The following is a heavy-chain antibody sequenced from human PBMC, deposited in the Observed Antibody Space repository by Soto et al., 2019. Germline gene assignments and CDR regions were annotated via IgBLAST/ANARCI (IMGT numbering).Heavy chain of an antibody. CDR3: AKTPVATGAFDI. D-gene: IGHD5-12*01. CDR2: ISGSGGST. Sequence: GGSLRLSCAASGFTFSSYAMSWVRQAPGKGLEWVSAISGSGGSTYYADSVKGRFTISRDNSKNTLYLQMNGLRAEDTAVYYCAKTPVATGAFDIWGQGTMVTVSS. J-gene: IGHJ3*02. V-gene: IGHV3-23*01. CDR1: GFTFSSYA.